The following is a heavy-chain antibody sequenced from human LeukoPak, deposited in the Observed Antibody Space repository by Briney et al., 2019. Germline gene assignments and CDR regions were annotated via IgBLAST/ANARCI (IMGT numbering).Heavy chain of an antibody. CDR1: GGSISSSGYF. CDR2: IYSSGNT. Sequence: SETLSLTCTVSGGSISSSGYFWGWIRQPPGKGLEWIGNIYSSGNTYYNPSLKSRVTISVDTSKNQFSLKLTSVIAADTAVYYCARDRFDDSSGYYYHYYYYMDVWGKGTTVTVSS. CDR3: ARDRFDDSSGYYYHYYYYMDV. V-gene: IGHV4-39*07. D-gene: IGHD3-22*01. J-gene: IGHJ6*03.